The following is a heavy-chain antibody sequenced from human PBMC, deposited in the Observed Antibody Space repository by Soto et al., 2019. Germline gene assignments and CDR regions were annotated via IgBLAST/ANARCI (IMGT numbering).Heavy chain of an antibody. CDR1: GYSISSGYY. J-gene: IGHJ4*02. Sequence: SLTCAVSGYSISSGYYWGWIRQPPGKGLEWIGSIYHSGSTYYNPSLKSRVTISVDTSKNQFSLKLSSVTAADTAVYYCARDMTLSIAAAGSSDYWGQGTLVTVSS. CDR3: ARDMTLSIAAAGSSDY. D-gene: IGHD6-13*01. CDR2: IYHSGST. V-gene: IGHV4-38-2*02.